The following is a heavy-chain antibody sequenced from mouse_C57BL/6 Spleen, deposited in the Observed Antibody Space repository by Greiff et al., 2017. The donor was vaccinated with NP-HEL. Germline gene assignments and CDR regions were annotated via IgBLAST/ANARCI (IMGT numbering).Heavy chain of an antibody. D-gene: IGHD2-4*01. Sequence: QVQLQQPGAELVKPGASVKLSCKASGYTFTSYWMHWVKQRPGQGLEWIGMIHPNSGSTNYNEKFKSKATLTVDKSSSTAYMQLSSLTSEDSAVYYCARCDYDEVHYAMDYWGQGTSGTVSS. CDR3: ARCDYDEVHYAMDY. J-gene: IGHJ4*01. CDR2: IHPNSGST. CDR1: GYTFTSYW. V-gene: IGHV1-64*01.